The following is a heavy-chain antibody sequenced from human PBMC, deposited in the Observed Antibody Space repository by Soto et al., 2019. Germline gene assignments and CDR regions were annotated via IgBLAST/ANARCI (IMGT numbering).Heavy chain of an antibody. Sequence: PEEYLKISYKASGYIFIDYWIGWVRQMPGKGLEWMGIVYPRDSDTRYSPSFQGQVTISADKSITTAYLQWSSLKASDTAMYYCARGYCTTTICDPWFDPWGQGTLVTVSS. CDR1: GYIFIDYW. D-gene: IGHD2-2*01. V-gene: IGHV5-51*01. CDR3: ARGYCTTTICDPWFDP. J-gene: IGHJ5*02. CDR2: VYPRDSDT.